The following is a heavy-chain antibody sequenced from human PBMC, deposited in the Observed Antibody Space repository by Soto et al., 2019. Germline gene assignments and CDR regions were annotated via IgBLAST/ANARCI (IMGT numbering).Heavy chain of an antibody. CDR2: IWYDGSNK. V-gene: IGHV3-33*01. J-gene: IGHJ4*02. CDR1: GFTFSSYG. D-gene: IGHD6-19*01. Sequence: QVQLVESGGGVVQPGRSLRLSCAASGFTFSSYGMHWVRQAPGKGLEWVAVIWYDGSNKYYADSVKGRFTISRDNSKNTLYLQMNSLRAEDTAVYYCARGLLRGDSSGWYGSDYWGQGTLVTVSS. CDR3: ARGLLRGDSSGWYGSDY.